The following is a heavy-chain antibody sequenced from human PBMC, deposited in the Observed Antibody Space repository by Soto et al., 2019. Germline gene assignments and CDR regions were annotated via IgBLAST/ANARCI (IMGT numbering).Heavy chain of an antibody. J-gene: IGHJ6*03. CDR2: INPNSGGT. V-gene: IGHV1-2*04. CDR1: GYTFTGYY. CDR3: AREGGGYCSSTSCYERNYMDV. Sequence: ASVKVSCKASGYTFTGYYMHWVRQAPGQGLEWMGWINPNSGGTNYAQKFQGWVTMTRDTSISTAYMELSRLRSDDTAVYYCAREGGGYCSSTSCYERNYMDVWGKGTTVTVSS. D-gene: IGHD2-2*01.